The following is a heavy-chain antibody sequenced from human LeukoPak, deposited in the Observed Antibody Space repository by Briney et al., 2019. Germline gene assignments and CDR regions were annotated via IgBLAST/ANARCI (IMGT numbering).Heavy chain of an antibody. CDR1: GYTLTGYY. CDR2: INPNSGGT. Sequence: ASVKVSCKASGYTLTGYYMHWVRQAPGQELEWMGWINPNSGGTNYAQKFQGRVTMTRDTSISTAYMELSRLRSDDTAVYYCARAFYHLGYCSGGSCYSIFYYWGQGTLVTVSS. D-gene: IGHD2-15*01. V-gene: IGHV1-2*02. CDR3: ARAFYHLGYCSGGSCYSIFYY. J-gene: IGHJ4*02.